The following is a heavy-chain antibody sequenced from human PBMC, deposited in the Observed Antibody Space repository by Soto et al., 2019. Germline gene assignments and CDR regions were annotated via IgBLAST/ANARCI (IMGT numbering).Heavy chain of an antibody. CDR1: GDSINNGGYY. Sequence: SETLSLTCTVSGDSINNGGYYWSWIRQLPGTGLEWIGYIYYRGSTYFTPSLKSRLNISIDTANQPFSLRLTSVTAEDTAVYYCAKDPPSERMQPDYGMDVWGQGTTVTVSS. CDR3: AKDPPSERMQPDYGMDV. V-gene: IGHV4-31*03. J-gene: IGHJ6*02. D-gene: IGHD6-13*01. CDR2: IYYRGST.